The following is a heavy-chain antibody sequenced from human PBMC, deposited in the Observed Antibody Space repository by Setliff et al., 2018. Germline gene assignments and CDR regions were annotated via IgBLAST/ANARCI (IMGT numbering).Heavy chain of an antibody. Sequence: GGSLRLSCAASGFTFSDYYMNWIRQAPGKGLEWVSYISRGGSTIYYADSVKGRFTISRDNAKNSLYLQMNSLRAEDTAVYYCARDLPDYYDSSGPRLDYWGQGTLVTVSS. V-gene: IGHV3-11*04. CDR1: GFTFSDYY. J-gene: IGHJ4*02. D-gene: IGHD3-22*01. CDR3: ARDLPDYYDSSGPRLDY. CDR2: ISRGGSTI.